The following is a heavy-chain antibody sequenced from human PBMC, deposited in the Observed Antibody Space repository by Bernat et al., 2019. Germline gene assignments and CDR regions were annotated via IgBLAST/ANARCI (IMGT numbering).Heavy chain of an antibody. Sequence: QVQVVESGGGVVQPGRSLRLSCAASGFTLSSYGMYWVRQAPGKGLEWVAVIWYDGSIKYYADSVKGRFIISRDISKNTLYLQMNSMRAEDTALYYCASGVDRAHEIWSVHYTRPDYWGQGTLVTVSS. CDR1: GFTLSSYG. V-gene: IGHV3-33*01. D-gene: IGHD3-3*01. CDR2: IWYDGSIK. CDR3: ASGVDRAHEIWSVHYTRPDY. J-gene: IGHJ4*02.